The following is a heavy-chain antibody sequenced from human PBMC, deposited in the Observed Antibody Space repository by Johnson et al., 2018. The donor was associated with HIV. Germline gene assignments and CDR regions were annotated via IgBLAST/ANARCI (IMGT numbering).Heavy chain of an antibody. V-gene: IGHV3-66*03. D-gene: IGHD2-2*01. Sequence: VQLVESGGGLIHPGGSLRLSCVASGFSVSDNYMSWVRQAPGEGLEWVSIIYSGGTVYYADSVKGRFTISRDNSKNTLYLQMNSQRAEDTAVYYCARDRCSSTSCIDAFDIWGQGTMVTVSS. J-gene: IGHJ3*02. CDR2: IYSGGTV. CDR3: ARDRCSSTSCIDAFDI. CDR1: GFSVSDNY.